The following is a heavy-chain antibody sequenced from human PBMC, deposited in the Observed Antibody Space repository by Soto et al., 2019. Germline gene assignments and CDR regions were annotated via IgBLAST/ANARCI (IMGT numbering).Heavy chain of an antibody. CDR3: AAPHPGGYYYGMAV. Sequence: ASVKVSCKASGYTFTSYAMHWVRQAPGQRLEWMGWINAGNGNTKYSQKFQGRVTITRDTSASTAYMELSSLRSEDTAVYYCAAPHPGGYYYGMAVWGQGSTVTVSS. V-gene: IGHV1-3*01. CDR1: GYTFTSYA. CDR2: INAGNGNT. J-gene: IGHJ6*02.